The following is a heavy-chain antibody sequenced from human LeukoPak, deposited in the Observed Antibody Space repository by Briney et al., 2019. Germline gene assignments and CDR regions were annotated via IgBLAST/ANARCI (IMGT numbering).Heavy chain of an antibody. V-gene: IGHV1-18*01. D-gene: IGHD3-10*01. CDR2: ISAYNGNT. J-gene: IGHJ4*02. Sequence: ASVKVSCKASGYTFTSYGISWVRQAPGQGLEWMGWISAYNGNTNYAQKLQGRVTMTTDTSTSTAYMELRSLRSDDTAVYYCARDPGARYGSGSYWADYWGQGTLVTVSS. CDR3: ARDPGARYGSGSYWADY. CDR1: GYTFTSYG.